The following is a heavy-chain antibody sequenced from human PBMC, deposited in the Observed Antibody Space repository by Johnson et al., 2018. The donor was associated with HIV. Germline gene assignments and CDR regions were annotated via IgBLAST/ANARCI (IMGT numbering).Heavy chain of an antibody. CDR1: GFTFSDYY. D-gene: IGHD4-23*01. V-gene: IGHV3-11*04. J-gene: IGHJ3*02. Sequence: VQLVESGGGLVQPGGSLRLSCAASGFTFSDYYMTWIRQAPGKGLEWVSYISSSGTTIYYTDSVKGRFTVSRDNAKNSLYLQMNRLRADDTAVYYCAGGRGWVTLNAFDMWGQGTLVTVSS. CDR3: AGGRGWVTLNAFDM. CDR2: ISSSGTTI.